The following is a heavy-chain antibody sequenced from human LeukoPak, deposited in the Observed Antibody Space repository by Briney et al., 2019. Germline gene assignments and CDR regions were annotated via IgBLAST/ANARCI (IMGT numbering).Heavy chain of an antibody. CDR3: ARDHEDYYGSGSYYFDY. CDR1: GGSISSYY. Sequence: SETLSLTCTVSGGSISSYYWSWIRQPPGKGLEWIGYIYYSGSTNYNPSLKSRVTVSVDTSKNQFSLKLSSVTAADTAVYYCARDHEDYYGSGSYYFDYWGQGTLVTVSS. D-gene: IGHD3-10*01. CDR2: IYYSGST. V-gene: IGHV4-59*01. J-gene: IGHJ4*02.